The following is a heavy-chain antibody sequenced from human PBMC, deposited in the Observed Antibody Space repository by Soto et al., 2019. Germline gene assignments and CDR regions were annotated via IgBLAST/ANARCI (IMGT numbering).Heavy chain of an antibody. Sequence: PSETLSLTCVVSGGSISNIHVWSWVRQAPGKGPEWVSGIDTSGGVTKYADSVKGRFTISRDNSKNTLYLQMNSLRAEDTALYYCTKDKHWYGMDVWGQGTTVTVSS. J-gene: IGHJ6*02. CDR2: IDTSGGVT. D-gene: IGHD1-1*01. CDR1: GGSISNIH. CDR3: TKDKHWYGMDV. V-gene: IGHV3-23*01.